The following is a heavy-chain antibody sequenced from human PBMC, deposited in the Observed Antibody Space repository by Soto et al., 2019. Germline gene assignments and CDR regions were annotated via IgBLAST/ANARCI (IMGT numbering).Heavy chain of an antibody. CDR2: SSGSGSGGST. J-gene: IGHJ4*02. V-gene: IGHV3-23*01. D-gene: IGHD4-4*01. Sequence: EVQLLESGGGLVQPGGSLRLSCAASGFTFTNYAMTWVRQAPGKGLEWVSISSGSGSGGSTNYADSVKGRFTISRDNFKNTLYLQMNSLRVEDTAVYYCAKDRDDYRNYVFDYWGQGTLVTVSS. CDR1: GFTFTNYA. CDR3: AKDRDDYRNYVFDY.